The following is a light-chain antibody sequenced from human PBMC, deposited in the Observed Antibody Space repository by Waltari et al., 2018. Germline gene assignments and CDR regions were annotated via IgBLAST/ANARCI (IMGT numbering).Light chain of an antibody. CDR1: QSVRSY. CDR3: QHRSVWPLT. CDR2: DTS. Sequence: IVLTQSPATLSLFPGERATLSCRASQSVRSYLAWYQQKPGQAPRLLIYDTSYRATGVPVRFSGSGSGTDYTRTISSLEPEDFAVYYCQHRSVWPLTFGGGTKVEMK. J-gene: IGKJ4*01. V-gene: IGKV3-11*01.